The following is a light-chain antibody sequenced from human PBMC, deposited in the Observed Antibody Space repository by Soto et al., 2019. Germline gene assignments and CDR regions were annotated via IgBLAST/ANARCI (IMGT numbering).Light chain of an antibody. CDR2: EVT. J-gene: IGLJ3*02. V-gene: IGLV2-23*02. Sequence: QSALTQPASVSGSPGQSITISCTGTSSDIGSYNLVSWYQQHPGKAPKLMIYEVTKRPSGVSNRFSGSKSGNTASLTISGLQAEDEADYYCCSYAGTFTWVFGGGTKPTVL. CDR3: CSYAGTFTWV. CDR1: SSDIGSYNL.